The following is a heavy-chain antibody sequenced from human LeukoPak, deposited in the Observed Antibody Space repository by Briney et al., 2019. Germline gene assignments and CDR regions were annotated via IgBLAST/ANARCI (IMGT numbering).Heavy chain of an antibody. D-gene: IGHD5-24*01. Sequence: GGSLGLSCAASGFTFSSYGMHRVRQAPGKGLEWVADISYDGSNKYYADSVKGRFTISRDNSKNTLYLQMNSLRAEDTAVYYCAKERRDGYKVTGNAFDIWGQGTMVTVSS. CDR3: AKERRDGYKVTGNAFDI. CDR1: GFTFSSYG. CDR2: ISYDGSNK. V-gene: IGHV3-30*18. J-gene: IGHJ3*02.